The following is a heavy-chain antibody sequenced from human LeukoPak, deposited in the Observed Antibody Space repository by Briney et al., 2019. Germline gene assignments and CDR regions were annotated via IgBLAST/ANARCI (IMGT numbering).Heavy chain of an antibody. CDR3: ARALYCSSTSCYTVHWYFDL. J-gene: IGHJ2*01. V-gene: IGHV1-18*01. CDR2: ISAYNGNT. CDR1: GYTFTSYG. Sequence: GASVKVSXKASGYTFTSYGISWVRQAHGQGLEWMGWISAYNGNTNYAQKLQGRVTMTTDTSTSTAYMELRSLRSDDTAVYYCARALYCSSTSCYTVHWYFDLWGRGTLVTVSS. D-gene: IGHD2-2*02.